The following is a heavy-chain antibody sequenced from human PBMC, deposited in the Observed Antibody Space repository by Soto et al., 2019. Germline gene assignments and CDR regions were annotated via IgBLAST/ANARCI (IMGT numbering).Heavy chain of an antibody. Sequence: PSETLSLTCTVSGGSISSGGYYWSWIRQHPGKGLEWIGYIYYSGSTYYNPSLKSRVTISVDTSKNQFSLKLSSVTAADTAVYYCARDKGYYDSSGRFDAFDIWGQGTMVTVSS. J-gene: IGHJ3*02. CDR1: GGSISSGGYY. V-gene: IGHV4-31*03. D-gene: IGHD3-22*01. CDR3: ARDKGYYDSSGRFDAFDI. CDR2: IYYSGST.